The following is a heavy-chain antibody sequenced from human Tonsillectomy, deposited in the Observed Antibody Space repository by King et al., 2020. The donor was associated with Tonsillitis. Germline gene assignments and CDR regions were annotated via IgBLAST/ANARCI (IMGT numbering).Heavy chain of an antibody. J-gene: IGHJ6*02. V-gene: IGHV1-18*04. D-gene: IGHD3-3*01. CDR3: ARDPVTIFGVVTYYYYGMDV. CDR2: ISAYNGNT. CDR1: GYTFTSYG. Sequence: QEQLVQSGAEVKKPGASVKVSCKASGYTFTSYGISWVRQAPGQGLEWMGWISAYNGNTNYAQKLQGRVTMTTDTSTSTAYMELRSLRSDDTAVYYCARDPVTIFGVVTYYYYGMDVWGQGTTVTVSS.